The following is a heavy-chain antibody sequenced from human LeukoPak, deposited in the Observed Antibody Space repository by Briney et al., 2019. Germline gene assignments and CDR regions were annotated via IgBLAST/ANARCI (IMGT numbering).Heavy chain of an antibody. J-gene: IGHJ4*02. CDR3: ARVRQVLLVGATQYYFDY. V-gene: IGHV3-64*01. CDR1: GFTFSSYA. Sequence: PGGSLRLSCAASGFTFSSYAMHWVRQAPGKGLEYVSAISSNGGSTYYANSVKGRFTISRDNSKNTLYLQMGSLRAEDTAVYYCARVRQVLLVGATQYYFDYWGQGTLVTVSS. D-gene: IGHD1-26*01. CDR2: ISSNGGST.